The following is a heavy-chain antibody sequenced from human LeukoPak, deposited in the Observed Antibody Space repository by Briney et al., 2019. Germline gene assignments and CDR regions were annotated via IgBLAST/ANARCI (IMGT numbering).Heavy chain of an antibody. D-gene: IGHD3-10*01. CDR2: ISSSSTTI. CDR1: GFTFSGYS. CDR3: ARRGPYFDY. Sequence: QTGRSLRLSCAASGFTFSGYSMNWVRQAPGKGLYWVSYISSSSTTIYYVDSVKGRFTISRDNAKNSLYLQMNSLRAEDTAIYYCARRGPYFDYWGQGILVTVSS. J-gene: IGHJ4*02. V-gene: IGHV3-48*04.